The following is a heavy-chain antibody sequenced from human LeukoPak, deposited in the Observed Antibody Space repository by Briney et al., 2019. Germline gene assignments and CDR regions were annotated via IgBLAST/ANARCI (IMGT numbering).Heavy chain of an antibody. J-gene: IGHJ4*02. V-gene: IGHV1-18*01. CDR1: GYTFTSYG. CDR2: ISAYNGNT. D-gene: IGHD3-3*01. Sequence: ASVKVSCKASGYTFTSYGISWVRQAPGQGLEWMGWISAYNGNTNYAQKLQGRVTMTTDTSTSTAYMELRSLRSDDTAVYYCAKDLGYDFWSGYSPFDYWGQGTLVTVSS. CDR3: AKDLGYDFWSGYSPFDY.